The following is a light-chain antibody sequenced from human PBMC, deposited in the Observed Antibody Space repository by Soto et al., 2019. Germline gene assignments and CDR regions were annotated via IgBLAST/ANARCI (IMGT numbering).Light chain of an antibody. J-gene: IGKJ4*01. CDR3: QQYNNWPRAT. CDR2: RAS. Sequence: IVMTQSPATLSVSPGERATLSCRASQSINSNLAWYQQKPGQAPRLLMFRASIRATGFPARFSGSGSGTEFNITISSLQSEDSEIYYCQQYNNWPRATFGGGNQVEIK. V-gene: IGKV3-15*01. CDR1: QSINSN.